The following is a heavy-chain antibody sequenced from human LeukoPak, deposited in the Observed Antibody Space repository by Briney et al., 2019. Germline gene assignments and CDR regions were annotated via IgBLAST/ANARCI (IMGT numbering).Heavy chain of an antibody. CDR1: GFTFSSYA. CDR2: ISGSGGCT. J-gene: IGHJ4*02. D-gene: IGHD3-16*02. Sequence: GGSLRLSCAASGFTFSSYAMSWVRQAPGKGLEWVSAISGSGGCTYYADSVKGRFTISRDNSKNTLYLQMNSLRAEDTAVYYCAKDRYRRRFRDMITFGGVIVADYWGQGTLVTVSS. CDR3: AKDRYRRRFRDMITFGGVIVADY. V-gene: IGHV3-23*01.